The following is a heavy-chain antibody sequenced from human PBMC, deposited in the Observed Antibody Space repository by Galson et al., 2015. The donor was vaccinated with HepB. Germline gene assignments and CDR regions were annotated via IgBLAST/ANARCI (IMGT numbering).Heavy chain of an antibody. V-gene: IGHV3-23*01. J-gene: IGHJ6*03. D-gene: IGHD1-26*01. CDR3: AKDGLWESRLYYYLYMDV. CDR1: GFSFSTYA. CDR2: ISGNGAGT. Sequence: SLRLSCAASGFSFSTYAMTWVRQAPGKGLEWVSTISGNGAGTYYADSVKGRLNISRDNSKNTLYLQMNSQKAEDTAVYYCAKDGLWESRLYYYLYMDVWGKGTPVTVSS.